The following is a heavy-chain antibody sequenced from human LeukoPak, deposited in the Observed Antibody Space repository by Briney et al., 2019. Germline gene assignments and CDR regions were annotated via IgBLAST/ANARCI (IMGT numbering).Heavy chain of an antibody. V-gene: IGHV1-46*01. J-gene: IGHJ4*02. Sequence: GGSLRLSCAASGFTFTSYYMHWVRQAPGQGLEWMGIINPSGGSTSYAQKFQGRVTMTRDTSTSTVYMELSSLRSEDTAVYYCATTGGSYSFDYWGQGTLVTVSS. CDR2: INPSGGST. CDR1: GFTFTSYY. CDR3: ATTGGSYSFDY. D-gene: IGHD1-26*01.